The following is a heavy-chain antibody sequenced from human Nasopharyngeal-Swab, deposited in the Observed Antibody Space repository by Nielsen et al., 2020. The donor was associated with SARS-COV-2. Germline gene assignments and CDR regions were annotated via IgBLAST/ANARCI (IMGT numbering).Heavy chain of an antibody. D-gene: IGHD6-19*01. Sequence: GEALKISWAASGFTFSSYVMSWVRQAPGKGLEWVSGLTSDGASTDYADSVKGRFTISRDTSKNTVYMQMNSLRAEDTAVYYCAKKVDGWYGFDYWGQGTLVTVSS. V-gene: IGHV3-23*01. CDR2: LTSDGAST. CDR1: GFTFSSYV. J-gene: IGHJ4*02. CDR3: AKKVDGWYGFDY.